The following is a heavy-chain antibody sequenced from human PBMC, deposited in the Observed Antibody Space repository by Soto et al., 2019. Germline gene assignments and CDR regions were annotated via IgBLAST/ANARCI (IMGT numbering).Heavy chain of an antibody. Sequence: SETLSLTCSVSGGSITSHYWTWIRQPPGKGLEWIGSIFYSGSTNYNPSLQSRVTMSIDRSTNQFSLRLNFLTAADTVVYYCAREDYTTSSGFDPWGQGTLVTVSS. J-gene: IGHJ5*02. D-gene: IGHD6-6*01. V-gene: IGHV4-59*11. CDR1: GGSITSHY. CDR2: IFYSGST. CDR3: AREDYTTSSGFDP.